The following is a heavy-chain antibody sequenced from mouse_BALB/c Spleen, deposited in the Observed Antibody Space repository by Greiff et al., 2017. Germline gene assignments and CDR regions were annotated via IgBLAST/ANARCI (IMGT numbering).Heavy chain of an antibody. V-gene: IGHV3-2*02. CDR2: ISYSGST. J-gene: IGHJ3*01. CDR3: AAYYRYDVGFAY. D-gene: IGHD2-14*01. Sequence: EVQLQQSGPGLVKPSQSLSLTCTVTGYSITSDYAWNWIRQFPGNKLEWMGYISYSGSTSYNPSLKSRISITRDTSKNQFFLQLNSVTTEDTATYYCAAYYRYDVGFAYWGQGTLVTVSA. CDR1: GYSITSDYA.